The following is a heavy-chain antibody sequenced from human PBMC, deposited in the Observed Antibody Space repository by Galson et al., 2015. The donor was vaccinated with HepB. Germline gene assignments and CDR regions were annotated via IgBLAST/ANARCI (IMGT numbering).Heavy chain of an antibody. J-gene: IGHJ6*02. V-gene: IGHV5-10-1*01. Sequence: QSGAEVKKPGESLRISCKGSGYRFTSYWISWVRQMPGKGLEWMGRIDPSDSYTNYSPSFQSHVTISADKSISTAYLQWSSLKASDTAMYYCARQGGILLVRGPADVWGQGTTVTVSS. CDR2: IDPSDSYT. CDR3: ARQGGILLVRGPADV. CDR1: GYRFTSYW. D-gene: IGHD3-10*01.